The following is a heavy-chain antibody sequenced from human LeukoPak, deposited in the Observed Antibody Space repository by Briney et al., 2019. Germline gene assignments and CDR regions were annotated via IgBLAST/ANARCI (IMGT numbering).Heavy chain of an antibody. D-gene: IGHD1-26*01. V-gene: IGHV3-74*01. CDR2: INTDGSST. Sequence: GGSLRLSCAASGFTFSSYWMHWVRQAPGKGLVWVSRINTDGSSTSYADSVKGRFTISRDNAKNTLYLQMNSLRAEDTAVYYCARSGSYYEAPHDAFDIWGQGTMVTVSS. CDR3: ARSGSYYEAPHDAFDI. CDR1: GFTFSSYW. J-gene: IGHJ3*02.